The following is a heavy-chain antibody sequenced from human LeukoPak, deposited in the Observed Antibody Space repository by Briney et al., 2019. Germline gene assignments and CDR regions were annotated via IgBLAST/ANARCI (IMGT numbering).Heavy chain of an antibody. J-gene: IGHJ3*02. CDR1: GFTFSNYA. D-gene: IGHD1-14*01. CDR2: ISGSGGST. CDR3: AKEGAGNRLTDAFDI. V-gene: IGHV3-23*01. Sequence: AGSLRLSCAASGFTFSNYAMSWVRQAPGKGLEWVSAISGSGGSTYYADSVKGRFTISRDNSKNTLYLQMNSLRAEDTAVYYCAKEGAGNRLTDAFDIWGQGTMVTVSS.